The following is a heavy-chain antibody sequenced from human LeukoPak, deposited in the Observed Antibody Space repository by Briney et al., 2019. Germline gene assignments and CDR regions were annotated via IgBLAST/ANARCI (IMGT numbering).Heavy chain of an antibody. J-gene: IGHJ4*02. D-gene: IGHD2-2*01. CDR2: ISVSSSLI. V-gene: IGHV3-48*02. CDR1: GFTFSTYN. CDR3: ARDRFYCSSASCPWY. Sequence: GGSLRLSCAASGFTFSTYNMNWVRQAPGKGLEWVSYISVSSSLIYYADSVKGRFTISRDNAKNSLYLQMSSLRDDDTAIYYCARDRFYCSSASCPWYWGQGTLVTVSS.